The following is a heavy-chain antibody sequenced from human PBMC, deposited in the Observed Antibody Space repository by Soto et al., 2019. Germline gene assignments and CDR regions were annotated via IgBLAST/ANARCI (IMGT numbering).Heavy chain of an antibody. CDR3: ARGGYDILTGYSDYYYGMDV. CDR2: ISAYNGST. J-gene: IGHJ6*02. Sequence: GASVKVSCKASGYTFTSYGISWVRQAPGQGLEWMGWISAYNGSTNYAQKLQGRVTMTTDTSTSTAYMELRSLRSDDTAVYYCARGGYDILTGYSDYYYGMDVWGQGTTVTVSS. V-gene: IGHV1-18*04. D-gene: IGHD3-9*01. CDR1: GYTFTSYG.